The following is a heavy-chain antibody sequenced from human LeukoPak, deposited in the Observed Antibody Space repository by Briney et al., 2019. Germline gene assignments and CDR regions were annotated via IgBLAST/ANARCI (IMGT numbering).Heavy chain of an antibody. CDR3: ARVDTTDSPPLY. CDR1: GVTITTYC. CDR2: IYYTGYT. V-gene: IGHV4-59*08. Sequence: PSETLSLTCTVSGVTITTYCWSWLRQPPGKGLEWMVYIYYTGYTSYNPSLKSRVTISVDTSKSEFSLKLSSVTAADTAVYYCARVDTTDSPPLYWGQGTLVTVSS. J-gene: IGHJ4*02. D-gene: IGHD1-14*01.